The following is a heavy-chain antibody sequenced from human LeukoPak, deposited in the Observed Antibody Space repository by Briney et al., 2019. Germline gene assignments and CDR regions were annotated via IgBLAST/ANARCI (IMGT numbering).Heavy chain of an antibody. CDR1: GLTLNNHW. CDR2: INVDGPAT. V-gene: IGHV3-74*01. J-gene: IGHJ4*02. D-gene: IGHD1-7*01. CDR3: VRDSNFSFDY. Sequence: PGGSLRLSCAASGLTLNNHWMHWVRQAPGEGLEWVSYINVDGPATTYADSVKGRFTISRDNARNTLYLQMNSLRAEDTAVYYCVRDSNFSFDYWGQGALVS.